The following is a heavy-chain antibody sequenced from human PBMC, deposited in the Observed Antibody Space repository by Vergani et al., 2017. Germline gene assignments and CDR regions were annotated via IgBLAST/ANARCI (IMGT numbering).Heavy chain of an antibody. CDR3: AKFEYSSSSGDAFDI. D-gene: IGHD6-6*01. J-gene: IGHJ3*02. CDR2: ISYDGSNK. Sequence: QVQLVESGGGVVQPGGSLRLSCAASGFTFSSYGMHWVRQAPGKGLEWVAVISYDGSNKYYADSVKGRFTISRDNSKNTLYLQMNSLRAEDTAVYYCAKFEYSSSSGDAFDIWGQGTMVTVSS. V-gene: IGHV3-30*18. CDR1: GFTFSSYG.